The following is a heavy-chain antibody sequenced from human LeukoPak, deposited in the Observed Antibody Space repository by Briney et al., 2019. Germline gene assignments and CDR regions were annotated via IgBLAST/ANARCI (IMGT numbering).Heavy chain of an antibody. CDR1: GFTFSSYA. Sequence: PGGSLRLSCAASGFTFSSYAMHWVRQAPGKGLEWVAVISYDGSNKYYADSVKGRFTISRDNSKNTLYLQMNSLRAEDTAVYYCAKVGSGWYYFDYWGQGTLDTVSS. J-gene: IGHJ4*02. D-gene: IGHD6-19*01. CDR3: AKVGSGWYYFDY. CDR2: ISYDGSNK. V-gene: IGHV3-30-3*01.